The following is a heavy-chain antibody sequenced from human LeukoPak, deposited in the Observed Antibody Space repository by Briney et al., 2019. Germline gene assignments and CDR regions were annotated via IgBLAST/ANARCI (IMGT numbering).Heavy chain of an antibody. CDR2: IGSSDSYI. V-gene: IGHV3-21*03. CDR3: ARVGTYVSSGYIDY. J-gene: IGHJ4*02. Sequence: GGSLRLSCAASGFTFSDYSMNWVRQAPAKGLEWVSSIGSSDSYIYYADSVKGRFTMSRDNARNSLYLQMNSLRAEDTAVYYCARVGTYVSSGYIDYWGQGILVTVSS. CDR1: GFTFSDYS. D-gene: IGHD3-22*01.